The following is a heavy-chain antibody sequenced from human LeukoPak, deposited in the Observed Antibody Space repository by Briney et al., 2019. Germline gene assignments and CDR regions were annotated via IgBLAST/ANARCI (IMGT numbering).Heavy chain of an antibody. J-gene: IGHJ4*02. D-gene: IGHD2-15*01. Sequence: SETLSLTCTVSGGSISSHYWTWIRQPPGKGLEWIGYIYSSGVTDYSPSLRSRVTISVDTSKNQFSLKLSSVTAADTAVYYCASTYCSGGSCYWALDYWGQGTLVTVSS. CDR2: IYSSGVT. V-gene: IGHV4-59*08. CDR3: ASTYCSGGSCYWALDY. CDR1: GGSISSHY.